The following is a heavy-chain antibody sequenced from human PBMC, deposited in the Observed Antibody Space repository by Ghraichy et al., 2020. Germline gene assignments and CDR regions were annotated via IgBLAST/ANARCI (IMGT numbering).Heavy chain of an antibody. D-gene: IGHD6-19*01. CDR1: GDSVSSNSAA. V-gene: IGHV6-1*01. J-gene: IGHJ6*02. CDR3: ARGGAGLGYGMDV. CDR2: TYYRSKWYN. Sequence: SQTLSLTCAISGDSVSSNSAAWNWIRPSPSRGLEWLGRTYYRSKWYNDYAVSVKSRITINPDTSKNQFSLQLNSVTPEDTAVYYCARGGAGLGYGMDVWGQGTTVTVSS.